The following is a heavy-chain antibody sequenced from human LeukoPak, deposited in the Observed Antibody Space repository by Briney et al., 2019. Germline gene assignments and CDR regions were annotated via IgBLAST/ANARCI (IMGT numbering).Heavy chain of an antibody. CDR2: IKQEGSEK. D-gene: IGHD6-13*01. J-gene: IGHJ6*03. V-gene: IGHV3-7*01. Sequence: PGGSLRLSCAASRFTFSSYWMSWVRQAPRKGLEWVANIKQEGSEKYYVDSVKGRFTISRDNAKNSLYLQMNSLRAEDTAVYYCASGFGSSWYYYYYYMDVWGKGTTVTVSS. CDR1: RFTFSSYW. CDR3: ASGFGSSWYYYYYYMDV.